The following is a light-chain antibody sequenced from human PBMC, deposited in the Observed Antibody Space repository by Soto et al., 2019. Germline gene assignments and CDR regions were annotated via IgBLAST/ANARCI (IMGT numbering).Light chain of an antibody. CDR2: GAS. CDR1: QSVSSNF. V-gene: IGKV3-20*01. J-gene: IGKJ3*01. CDR3: QQYGSSPPT. Sequence: EIVLTQSPGTLSLSPGERATLSCRASQSVSSNFVAWYQQKPGQAPRLLIYGASSRATGIPDRFSGSGSGTDFTLTISRLEPEDFAVYYCQQYGSSPPTFGPGTKVDFK.